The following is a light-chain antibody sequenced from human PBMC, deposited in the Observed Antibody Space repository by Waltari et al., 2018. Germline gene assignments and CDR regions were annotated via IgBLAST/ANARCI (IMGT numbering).Light chain of an antibody. CDR2: DVT. CDR3: ISYTSSGTYV. V-gene: IGLV2-14*01. J-gene: IGLJ1*01. Sequence: QSALTQPASVSGSPGQSIAFSCTGTSSDGGGYNYVSWYQQHPGKAPKLMIYDVTKRPSGISNRFSGSKSGYTASLTISGLQAEDEADYYCISYTSSGTYVFGTGTKVTVL. CDR1: SSDGGGYNY.